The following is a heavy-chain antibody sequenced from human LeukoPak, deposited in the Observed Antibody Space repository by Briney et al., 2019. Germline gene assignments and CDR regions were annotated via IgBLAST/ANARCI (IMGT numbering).Heavy chain of an antibody. D-gene: IGHD2-8*01. CDR1: GGSISSYY. CDR3: ARRPREEGYCTNGVCYTGYYFDY. V-gene: IGHV4-59*08. J-gene: IGHJ4*02. Sequence: PSETLSLNCTVSGGSISSYYWSWIRQPPGKGLEWIGYIYYSGSTNYNPSLKSRVTISVDTSKNQFSLKLSSVTAADTAVYYCARRPREEGYCTNGVCYTGYYFDYWGQGTLVTVSS. CDR2: IYYSGST.